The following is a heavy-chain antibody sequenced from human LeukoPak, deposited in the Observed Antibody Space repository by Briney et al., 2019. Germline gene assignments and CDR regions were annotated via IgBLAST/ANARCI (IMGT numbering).Heavy chain of an antibody. CDR1: GFTFSNYA. Sequence: PGRSLRLSCAASGFTFSNYAMHWVRQAPGKGLEWVAVTSYDGSNKYYADSVKGRFTISRDNSKNTLYLQMNSLRAEDTAVYYCARDPHPYSNYEEVSRWNWFDPWGQGTLVTVSS. CDR3: ARDPHPYSNYEEVSRWNWFDP. D-gene: IGHD4-11*01. V-gene: IGHV3-30-3*01. J-gene: IGHJ5*02. CDR2: TSYDGSNK.